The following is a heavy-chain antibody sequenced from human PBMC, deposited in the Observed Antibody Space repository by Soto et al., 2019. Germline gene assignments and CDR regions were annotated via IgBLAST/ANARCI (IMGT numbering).Heavy chain of an antibody. D-gene: IGHD6-13*01. CDR2: INGAGDNT. V-gene: IGHV3-74*03. CDR1: GFPFHNYW. J-gene: IGHJ4*02. Sequence: GGSLRLSCAASGFPFHNYWMHWVRQAPGKGLVWVSRINGAGDNTTYADSVRGRFTVSRDNAENTVYLQMNSLRAEDTAVYYCARDGPRYLAAAGTDYWGQGTLGTVSS. CDR3: ARDGPRYLAAAGTDY.